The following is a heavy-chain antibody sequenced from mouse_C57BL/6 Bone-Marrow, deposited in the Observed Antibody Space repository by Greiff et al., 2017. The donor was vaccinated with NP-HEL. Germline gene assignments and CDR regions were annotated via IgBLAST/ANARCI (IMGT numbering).Heavy chain of an antibody. Sequence: QVQLQQPGAELVRPGTSVTLSCKASGYTFTSYWMHWVKQRPGQGLEWIGVIDPSDSYPNYNQKFKGKATLTVDTSSSTAYMQLSSLTSEDSAVYYCARGYGSSYGLWWFDVWGTGTTVTVSS. J-gene: IGHJ1*03. V-gene: IGHV1-59*01. CDR3: ARGYGSSYGLWWFDV. D-gene: IGHD1-1*01. CDR1: GYTFTSYW. CDR2: IDPSDSYP.